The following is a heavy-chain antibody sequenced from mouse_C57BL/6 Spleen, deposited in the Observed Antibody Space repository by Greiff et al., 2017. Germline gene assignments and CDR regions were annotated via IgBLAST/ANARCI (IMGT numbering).Heavy chain of an antibody. CDR2: INYDGSST. V-gene: IGHV5-16*01. CDR3: ARGGLLSDYAMDY. D-gene: IGHD2-10*01. CDR1: GFTFSDYY. Sequence: EVKLVESEGGLVQPGSSMKLSCTASGFTFSDYYMAWVRQVPEKGLEWVANINYDGSSTYYLDSLKIRFIISRDNAKNILYLQMSSLKSEDTATYYCARGGLLSDYAMDYWGQGTSVTVSS. J-gene: IGHJ4*01.